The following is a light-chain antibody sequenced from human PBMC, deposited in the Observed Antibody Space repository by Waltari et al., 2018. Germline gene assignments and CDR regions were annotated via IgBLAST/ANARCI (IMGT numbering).Light chain of an antibody. J-gene: IGKJ1*01. V-gene: IGKV4-1*01. CDR2: WAS. CDR3: QQYYAVRRT. CDR1: QSVLYSSNNKNY. Sequence: DIVMTQSPEFLAVPLGERATINCKSSQSVLYSSNNKNYLAWYQQKPGQPPKLLIHWASNRESGVPDRFSGSGSGTDFTLTISSLQAEDVAVYYCQQYYAVRRTFGQGTNVEV.